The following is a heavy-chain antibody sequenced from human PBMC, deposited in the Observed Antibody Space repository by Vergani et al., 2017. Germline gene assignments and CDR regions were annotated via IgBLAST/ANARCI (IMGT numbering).Heavy chain of an antibody. CDR3: VTPQAVTTGSREV. CDR2: VDPEDGET. Sequence: EVQLVQSGAEVKKPGATMKISCKVSGYTFTDHYMHWVKQAPGKGLEWMGLVDPEDGETIYAEKFKGRVTIAADTSTDTAHLELSSLRSEDTAVYYCVTPQAVTTGSREVWSQGTTVIVSS. D-gene: IGHD4-17*01. V-gene: IGHV1-69-2*01. J-gene: IGHJ6*02. CDR1: GYTFTDHY.